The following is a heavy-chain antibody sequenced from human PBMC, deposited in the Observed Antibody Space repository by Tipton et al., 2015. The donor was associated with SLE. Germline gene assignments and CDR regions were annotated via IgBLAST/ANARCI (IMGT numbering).Heavy chain of an antibody. V-gene: IGHV1-18*01. D-gene: IGHD2-21*01. CDR1: GYSFISSVG. CDR2: VSAYDGKT. Sequence: QVQLVQSGDEVKKPGASVKVSCEASGYSFISSVGISWVRQAPGQGLEWVGWVSAYDGKTGYAQKFQGRVTMTADPSTNIAYMELRSLTSDDTAMYYCGRDRGGGEDIWGQGTMVTVSS. CDR3: GRDRGGGEDI. J-gene: IGHJ3*02.